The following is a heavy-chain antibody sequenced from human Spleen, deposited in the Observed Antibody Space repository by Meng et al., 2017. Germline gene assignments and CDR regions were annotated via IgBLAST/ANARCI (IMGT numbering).Heavy chain of an antibody. CDR2: ISLGGSTI. CDR1: GFTFSSYE. V-gene: IGHV3-48*03. D-gene: IGHD3-22*01. Sequence: GESLKISCAASGFTFSSYEMIWVRQAPGKGLEWVAYISLGGSTIYYADSVKGRFTISRDNAKNSLYLQMNSLRAEDTAVYYCASLRYYDSSDYSSPVDIWGQGTMVTVSS. J-gene: IGHJ3*02. CDR3: ASLRYYDSSDYSSPVDI.